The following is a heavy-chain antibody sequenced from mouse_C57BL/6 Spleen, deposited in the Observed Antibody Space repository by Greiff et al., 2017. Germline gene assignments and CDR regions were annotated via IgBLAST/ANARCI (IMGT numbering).Heavy chain of an antibody. CDR1: GFTFSSYG. CDR2: ISSGGSYT. V-gene: IGHV5-6*01. J-gene: IGHJ1*03. CDR3: ARQKTFDV. Sequence: EVKLVESGGDLVKPGGSLKLSCAASGFTFSSYGMSWVRQTPDKRLEWVATISSGGSYTYYPDSVKGRFTISRDNAKNTLYLQMSSLKSEDTAMYYCARQKTFDVWGTGTTVTVSS.